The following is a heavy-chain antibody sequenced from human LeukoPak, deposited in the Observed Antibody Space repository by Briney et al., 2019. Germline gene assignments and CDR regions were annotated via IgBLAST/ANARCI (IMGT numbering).Heavy chain of an antibody. CDR2: IWYDGSDE. V-gene: IGHV3-30*02. CDR3: AKGGGELGSGSLDY. Sequence: GGSLRLSCAASKFNFSDYGMHWVRQAPGKGLEWVAFIWYDGSDEYYADSVKGRLTISRDNSKNTLYLQMNSLTTEDTAVYYCAKGGGELGSGSLDYWGQGTLVTISS. D-gene: IGHD3-10*01. J-gene: IGHJ4*02. CDR1: KFNFSDYG.